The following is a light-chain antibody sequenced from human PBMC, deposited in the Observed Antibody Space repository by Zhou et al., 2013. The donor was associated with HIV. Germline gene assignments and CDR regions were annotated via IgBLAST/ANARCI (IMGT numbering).Light chain of an antibody. CDR2: GVS. Sequence: DIVLTQSPGTLSLSPGDSATLSCITSQRVSTLAWYQQKPGQAPRLLMYGVSTRATGIPDRFSGSGSGTDFTLTISRLEPEDFALYICQQYGTSPVTFGPGDQVGDQT. V-gene: IGKV3-20*01. J-gene: IGKJ2*01. CDR1: QRVST. CDR3: QQYGTSPVT.